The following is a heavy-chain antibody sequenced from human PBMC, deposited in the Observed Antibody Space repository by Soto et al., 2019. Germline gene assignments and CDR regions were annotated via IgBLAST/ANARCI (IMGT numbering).Heavy chain of an antibody. V-gene: IGHV1-18*01. CDR3: ARELNTDPSAYYSFAY. CDR1: GYTFTAYS. CDR2: VSTNNADT. J-gene: IGHJ4*02. D-gene: IGHD3-22*01. Sequence: VASVKVSCKTSGYTFTAYSLAWLRQAPGQRPEWMGWVSTNNADTNYAQKFQGRVTMTTETSTRTTYMELRSLRSDDTAVYYCARELNTDPSAYYSFAYWGQGTLVTVSS.